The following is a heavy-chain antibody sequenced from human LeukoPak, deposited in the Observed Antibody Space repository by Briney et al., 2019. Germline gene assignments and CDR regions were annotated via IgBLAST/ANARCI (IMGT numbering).Heavy chain of an antibody. J-gene: IGHJ4*02. V-gene: IGHV6-1*01. CDR1: GDSVSSNSAA. D-gene: IGHD5-24*01. CDR2: TYYRSKWYN. Sequence: SQTLSLTCAISGDSVSSNSAAWHWLRQSPSRGLEWLGRTYYRSKWYNDYAVSMKSRITINPDTSKNHFSLQLNSVTPEDTAVYYCARVAGRDGYDYWGQGTLVTVSS. CDR3: ARVAGRDGYDY.